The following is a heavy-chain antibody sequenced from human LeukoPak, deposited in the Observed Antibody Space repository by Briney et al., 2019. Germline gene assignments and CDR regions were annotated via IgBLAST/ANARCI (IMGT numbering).Heavy chain of an antibody. Sequence: GGSLRLSCAASGFTFSSHGMHWVRQAPGKGLEWVAVIWYDGSNKYYADSVKGRFTISRDNSKNTLYLQMNSLRAEDTAVYYCARDRYTYGYGTTDYWGQGTLVTVSS. V-gene: IGHV3-33*01. D-gene: IGHD5-18*01. CDR3: ARDRYTYGYGTTDY. CDR2: IWYDGSNK. CDR1: GFTFSSHG. J-gene: IGHJ4*02.